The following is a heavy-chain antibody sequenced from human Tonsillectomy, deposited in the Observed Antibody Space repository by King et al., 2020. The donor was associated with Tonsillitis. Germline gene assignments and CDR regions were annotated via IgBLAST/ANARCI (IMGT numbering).Heavy chain of an antibody. CDR3: AREGLGRYAFDI. CDR2: IYPGDSDT. V-gene: IGHV5-51*03. D-gene: IGHD3-16*01. Sequence: VQLVESGAEVKKPGESLKISCKASGYNFNTYWIGWVRQMPGKGLEWMGIIYPGDSDTAYSPSFQGQVTISADKSIGTAYLQWSSVKASDTAIYYCAREGLGRYAFDIWGQETMVTVSS. J-gene: IGHJ3*02. CDR1: GYNFNTYW.